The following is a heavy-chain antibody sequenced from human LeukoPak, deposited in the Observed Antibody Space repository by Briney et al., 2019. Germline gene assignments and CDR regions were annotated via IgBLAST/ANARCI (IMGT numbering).Heavy chain of an antibody. V-gene: IGHV4-4*07. D-gene: IGHD6-13*01. Sequence: SETLSLTCTVSGGSICRCYWSWIRQPAGKGLEWIGHIYNSGSTNYNPSLKGRVTMSVATSKTQFSLLLSSVTAADTAVYYCARSAFLVTAPGLYYFDYWGQGTLVTVSS. CDR2: IYNSGST. CDR1: GGSICRCY. CDR3: ARSAFLVTAPGLYYFDY. J-gene: IGHJ4*02.